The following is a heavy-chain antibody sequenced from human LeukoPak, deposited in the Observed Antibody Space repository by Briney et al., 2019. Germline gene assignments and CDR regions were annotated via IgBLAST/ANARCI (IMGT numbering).Heavy chain of an antibody. CDR1: GFTFSSYA. CDR2: ISGSVGST. CDR3: AKDGPNYDILTGYYRGWFDP. J-gene: IGHJ5*02. D-gene: IGHD3-9*01. V-gene: IGHV3-23*01. Sequence: PGGSLRLSCAASGFTFSSYAMSWVRQAPGKGLEWVSAISGSVGSTYYADSVKGRFTISRDNSKNTPYLQMNSLRAEDTAVYYCAKDGPNYDILTGYYRGWFDPWGQGTLVTVSS.